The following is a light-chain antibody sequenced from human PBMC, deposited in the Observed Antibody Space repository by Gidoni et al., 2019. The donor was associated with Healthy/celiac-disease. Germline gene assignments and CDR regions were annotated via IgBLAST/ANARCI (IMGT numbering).Light chain of an antibody. CDR2: DAS. Sequence: DIQMTQSPSSLSASVGDRVTITCQASQDISNYLNWYQQKPGKAPKLLIYDASNLETGVPSRFSGSGSGTDLTFTISSLQSEDIATYHCQQYDNLPLTFGGGTKVEIK. CDR1: QDISNY. V-gene: IGKV1-33*01. CDR3: QQYDNLPLT. J-gene: IGKJ4*01.